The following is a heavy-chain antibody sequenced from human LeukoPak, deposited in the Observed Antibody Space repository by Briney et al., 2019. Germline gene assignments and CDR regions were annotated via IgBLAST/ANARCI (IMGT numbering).Heavy chain of an antibody. D-gene: IGHD1-7*01. J-gene: IGHJ4*02. CDR3: ARSLNYELFDY. Sequence: GESLKISCKGSGYSFTSYWIGWVRQMPGKGLEWMGIIYPGNSDTRYSPSFQGQVTISADKSISTAYLQWGSLKASDTAMYYCARSLNYELFDYWGQGTLVTVSS. CDR2: IYPGNSDT. V-gene: IGHV5-51*01. CDR1: GYSFTSYW.